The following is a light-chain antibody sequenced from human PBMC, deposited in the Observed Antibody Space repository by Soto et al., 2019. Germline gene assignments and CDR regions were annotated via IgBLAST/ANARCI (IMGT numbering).Light chain of an antibody. CDR3: QQYNNWPPIT. CDR1: QSVSSR. J-gene: IGKJ5*01. Sequence: EIVLTQSPATLSVSPVERATLSCRASQSVSSRLAWYQQKPGQAPRLLIYGASTRATGIPARFSGSGSGTEFTLTISSLQSEDFAVYYCQQYNNWPPITFGQGTRLEIK. CDR2: GAS. V-gene: IGKV3-15*01.